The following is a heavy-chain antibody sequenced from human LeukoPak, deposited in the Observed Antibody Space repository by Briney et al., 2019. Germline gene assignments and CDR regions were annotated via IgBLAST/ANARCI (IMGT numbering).Heavy chain of an antibody. CDR2: INPSADTT. V-gene: IGHV1-46*01. CDR3: ARHPQPTVTYYYYYYGMDV. CDR1: GNTFTNYY. D-gene: IGHD4-17*01. J-gene: IGHJ6*02. Sequence: GASVKVSCKASGNTFTNYYMHWVRQAPGQGLEWMGIINPSADTTNYAQKFQGRVTMTRDTSTSTVYMELSSLRSEDTAVYYCARHPQPTVTYYYYYYGMDVWGQGTTVTVSS.